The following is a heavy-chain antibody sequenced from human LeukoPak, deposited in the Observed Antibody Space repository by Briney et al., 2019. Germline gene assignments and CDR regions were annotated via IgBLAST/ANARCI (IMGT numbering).Heavy chain of an antibody. CDR3: ARDLVTTANLGALWYFDL. Sequence: PGGSLRLTCAASGFTFSSYWMSWVRQAPGKGLERVANIKQDGSEKYYVDSVKGRFTISRDNAKNSLYLQMNSLRAEDTAVYYCARDLVTTANLGALWYFDLWGRGTLVTVSS. J-gene: IGHJ2*01. CDR1: GFTFSSYW. CDR2: IKQDGSEK. V-gene: IGHV3-7*01. D-gene: IGHD4-17*01.